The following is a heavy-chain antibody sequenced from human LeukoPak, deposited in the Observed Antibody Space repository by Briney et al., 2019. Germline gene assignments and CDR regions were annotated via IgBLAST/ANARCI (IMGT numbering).Heavy chain of an antibody. Sequence: PSETLSLTCTVSGGSISSYYWSWIRQPPGKGLEWIGYIYYSGSTNYNPSLKSRVTISVDTSKNQCSLKLTSVTSADTAVYYCAIGDLGNCVDVWGQGTLVTVSS. V-gene: IGHV4-59*01. J-gene: IGHJ4*02. CDR3: AIGDLGNCVDV. D-gene: IGHD1-7*01. CDR1: GGSISSYY. CDR2: IYYSGST.